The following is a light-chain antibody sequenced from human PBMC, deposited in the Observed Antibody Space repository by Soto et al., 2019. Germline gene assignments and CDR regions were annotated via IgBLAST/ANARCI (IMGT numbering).Light chain of an antibody. CDR3: FAYALL. CDR1: NSDVGTHNL. CDR2: EGT. V-gene: IGLV2-23*01. J-gene: IGLJ1*01. Sequence: QSVLTQPASVSGSPGQSITISCTGTNSDVGTHNLVSWYQQHPGKAPKLIIYEGTKRPSGVSNRFSGSKSGNTASLTISGLQAEDEVDYYCFAYALLFGTGTKATVL.